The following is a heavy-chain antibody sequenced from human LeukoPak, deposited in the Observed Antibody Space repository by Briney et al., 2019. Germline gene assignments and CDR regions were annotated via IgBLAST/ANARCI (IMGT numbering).Heavy chain of an antibody. J-gene: IGHJ5*02. D-gene: IGHD7-27*01. CDR1: GFTFSSYA. Sequence: PGGSLRLSCAASGFTFSSYAMHWVRQAPGKGLEYVSAISGNGGNTFYANSVKGRFTISRDNAKKSVDLQMNSLRAEDTAVYYCAKDRELGIGLSWGQGTLVTVSS. CDR2: ISGNGGNT. V-gene: IGHV3-64*01. CDR3: AKDRELGIGLS.